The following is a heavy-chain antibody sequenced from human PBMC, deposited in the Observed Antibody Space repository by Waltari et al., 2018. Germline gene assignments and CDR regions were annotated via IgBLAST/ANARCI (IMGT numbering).Heavy chain of an antibody. D-gene: IGHD5-12*01. CDR1: GGSISSYY. Sequence: QVQLQESGPGLVKPSATLSLTCTVSGGSISSYYWSWIRQPPGKGLEWIGYIYYSGSTNYNPSLESRVTISVDTSKNQFSLKLSSVTAADTAVYYCARVQGSGLIDYWGQGTLVTVSS. CDR3: ARVQGSGLIDY. J-gene: IGHJ4*02. CDR2: IYYSGST. V-gene: IGHV4-59*01.